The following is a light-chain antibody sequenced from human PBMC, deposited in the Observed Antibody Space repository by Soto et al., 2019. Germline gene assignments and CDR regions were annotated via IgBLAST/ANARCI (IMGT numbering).Light chain of an antibody. Sequence: EIVLTQSPATLSLSPGEGATLSCRASQSVSNFLLWFQQKPGQAPRLLIYDASNRATGIPARFSGSGSGTDFTLTISSLEPEDFAVYYCHQRYSWPITFGQGTRLEIK. J-gene: IGKJ5*01. V-gene: IGKV3-11*01. CDR1: QSVSNF. CDR2: DAS. CDR3: HQRYSWPIT.